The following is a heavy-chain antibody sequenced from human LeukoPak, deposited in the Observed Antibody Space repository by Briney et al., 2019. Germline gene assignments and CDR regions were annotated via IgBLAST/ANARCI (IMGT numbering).Heavy chain of an antibody. Sequence: ASVYVSYKASGYTFTGYYMHWVGQAPGQGLEWMGWINPNSGGTNYTQKFQGRVTMTRDTSISTAYMELSRLRSDDTAVYYCARASAADYYYYYGMDVWGQGTTVTVSS. J-gene: IGHJ6*02. CDR3: ARASAADYYYYYGMDV. CDR1: GYTFTGYY. CDR2: INPNSGGT. D-gene: IGHD6-25*01. V-gene: IGHV1-2*02.